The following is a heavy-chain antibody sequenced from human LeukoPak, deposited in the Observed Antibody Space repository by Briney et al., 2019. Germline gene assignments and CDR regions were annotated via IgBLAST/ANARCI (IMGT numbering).Heavy chain of an antibody. D-gene: IGHD1-1*01. Sequence: SETLSLTCTVSGGSISSYYWSWIRQPPGKGLDCIGYIYYSGTTNYNPSLKSRVTISLDTSKNQFSLKLTSVTAADTAVYYCARVSWFPGTSYYYMDVWGKGTTVTVSS. CDR2: IYYSGTT. CDR3: ARVSWFPGTSYYYMDV. J-gene: IGHJ6*03. CDR1: GGSISSYY. V-gene: IGHV4-59*01.